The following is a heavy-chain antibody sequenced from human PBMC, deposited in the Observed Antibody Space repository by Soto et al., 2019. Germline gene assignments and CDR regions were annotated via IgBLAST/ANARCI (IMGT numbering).Heavy chain of an antibody. Sequence: GGSLRLSCAASGFTFSSYGMHWVRQAPGKGLEWVAVIWYDGSNKYYADSVKGRFTISRDNSKNTLSLQMNSLRAEDTAVYYCARDGRDFDWFLDYWGQGTLVTVSS. CDR1: GFTFSSYG. V-gene: IGHV3-33*01. CDR2: IWYDGSNK. CDR3: ARDGRDFDWFLDY. J-gene: IGHJ4*02. D-gene: IGHD3-9*01.